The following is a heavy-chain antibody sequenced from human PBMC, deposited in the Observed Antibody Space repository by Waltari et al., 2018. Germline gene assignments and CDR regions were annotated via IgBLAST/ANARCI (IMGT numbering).Heavy chain of an antibody. J-gene: IGHJ6*03. V-gene: IGHV4-38-2*01. Sequence: QVQLQESGPGLVKPSETLSLTCAVSGYSISSGYYWGWIRQPPGKGLVWIGSIYHSGSTYYNPSLKSRVTISVDTSKNQFSLKLSSVTAADTAVYYCARTPMGYCSGGSCYSDYYYYMDVWGKGTTVTVSS. CDR1: GYSISSGYY. CDR2: IYHSGST. D-gene: IGHD2-15*01. CDR3: ARTPMGYCSGGSCYSDYYYYMDV.